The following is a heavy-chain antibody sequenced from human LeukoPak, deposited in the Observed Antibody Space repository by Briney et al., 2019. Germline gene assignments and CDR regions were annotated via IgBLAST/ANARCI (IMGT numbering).Heavy chain of an antibody. CDR2: IKSDGSST. CDR3: ARYYYDSSRGAY. D-gene: IGHD3-22*01. Sequence: GGSLRLSCAASGFTFSTYWMHWVRQAPGKGLVWVSRIKSDGSSTSYADSVKGRFTISRDNARNTLFLQMNSLRAEDRAVYYCARYYYDSSRGAYWGQGTLVTVSS. V-gene: IGHV3-74*01. CDR1: GFTFSTYW. J-gene: IGHJ4*02.